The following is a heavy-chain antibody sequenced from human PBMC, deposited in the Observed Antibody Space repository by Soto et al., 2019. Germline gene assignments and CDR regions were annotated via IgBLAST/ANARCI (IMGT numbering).Heavy chain of an antibody. J-gene: IGHJ4*02. D-gene: IGHD2-15*01. CDR2: LDPLDSYT. Sequence: ESLKISSDRSGYKFTSYRISWVRKMARKGMEWMSRLDPLDSYTAYSPSFSGHVTSSPDKSISTAYLQWSSMNASDTAKYYCAISLYFRGGSCYSSNYWGQGTLVTVSS. V-gene: IGHV5-10-1*01. CDR3: AISLYFRGGSCYSSNY. CDR1: GYKFTSYR.